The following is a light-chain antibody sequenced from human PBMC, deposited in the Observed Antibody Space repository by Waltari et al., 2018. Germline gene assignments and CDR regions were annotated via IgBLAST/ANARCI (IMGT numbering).Light chain of an antibody. CDR3: QKYSSSPLT. Sequence: VILTQSPATLSLSPGERATLSCRASQSVSSYLAWYQQKPGQAPRLLIYGASSSATGIPDRFSGSGSGTEFTLTISSLEPEDFAVYYCQKYSSSPLTFGGGTKVEIK. V-gene: IGKV3-20*01. CDR2: GAS. CDR1: QSVSSY. J-gene: IGKJ4*01.